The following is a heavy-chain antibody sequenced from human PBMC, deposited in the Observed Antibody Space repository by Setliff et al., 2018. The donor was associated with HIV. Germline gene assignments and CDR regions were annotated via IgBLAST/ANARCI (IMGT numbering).Heavy chain of an antibody. V-gene: IGHV4-59*11. CDR2: IYYSGST. Sequence: PSETLSLTCTVSGGSISSHYWSWIRQPPGKGLEWIGYIYYSGSTNYNPSLKSRVTISVDTSKNQFSLKLSSVTAADTAVYYCARGGGKMVRGIFSGSYYYFMDVWGKGTTVTVSS. CDR1: GGSISSHY. J-gene: IGHJ6*03. CDR3: ARGGGKMVRGIFSGSYYYFMDV. D-gene: IGHD3-10*01.